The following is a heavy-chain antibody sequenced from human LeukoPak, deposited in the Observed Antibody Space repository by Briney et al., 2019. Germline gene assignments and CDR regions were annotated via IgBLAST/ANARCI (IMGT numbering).Heavy chain of an antibody. CDR2: INHSGST. J-gene: IGHJ4*02. Sequence: PSETLSLTCAVYGGSFSGYYWSWIRQPPGKGLEWIGEINHSGSTNYNPSLKSRVTISVDTSKSQFSLKLSSVTAADTAVYYCAIFTYYYDSSGYLPDYWGQGTLVTVSS. D-gene: IGHD3-22*01. CDR1: GGSFSGYY. V-gene: IGHV4-34*01. CDR3: AIFTYYYDSSGYLPDY.